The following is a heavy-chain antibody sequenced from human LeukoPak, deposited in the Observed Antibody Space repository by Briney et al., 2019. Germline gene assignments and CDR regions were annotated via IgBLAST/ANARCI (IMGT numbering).Heavy chain of an antibody. CDR2: IGYTGTDT. V-gene: IGHV3-30*02. D-gene: IGHD2-8*02. J-gene: IGHJ4*02. CDR1: GFTFSSFG. CDR3: ARDLTERKYYIAY. Sequence: PGGSLRLSCAASGFTFSSFGMHWARQAPGEGLERVAYIGYTGTDTYYADSVKGRFTISRDNSKNTVHLQVNSLRAADTALYSCARDLTERKYYIAYWGQGTLVTVSS.